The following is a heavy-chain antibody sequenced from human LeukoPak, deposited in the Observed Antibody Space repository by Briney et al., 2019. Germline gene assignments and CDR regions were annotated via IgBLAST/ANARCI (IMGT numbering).Heavy chain of an antibody. CDR2: IYYSGST. CDR1: GGSISSYY. V-gene: IGHV4-59*01. D-gene: IGHD7-27*01. J-gene: IGHJ3*02. CDR3: ARDSGDDAFDI. Sequence: SETLSLTCTVSGGSISSYYWSWIRQPPGKGLEWIGYIYYSGSTNYNPSLKSRVTISVDTSKNQFSLKLSSVTAANTAVYYCARDSGDDAFDIWGQGTMVTVSS.